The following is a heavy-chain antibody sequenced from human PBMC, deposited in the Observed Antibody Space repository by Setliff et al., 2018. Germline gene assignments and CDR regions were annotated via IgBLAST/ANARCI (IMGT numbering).Heavy chain of an antibody. CDR1: GFTFSSYA. D-gene: IGHD1-26*01. CDR3: AKCGGNSHWYFDV. V-gene: IGHV3-23*03. Sequence: PGGSLRLSCTASGFTFSSYAMSWVSQAPGKGLEWVSVIYRSGSSRYYADSVKGRFTISRDNSRDTLDLEMDSLRAEDTAIYYCAKCGGNSHWYFDVWGRGTLVT. CDR2: IYRSGSSR. J-gene: IGHJ2*01.